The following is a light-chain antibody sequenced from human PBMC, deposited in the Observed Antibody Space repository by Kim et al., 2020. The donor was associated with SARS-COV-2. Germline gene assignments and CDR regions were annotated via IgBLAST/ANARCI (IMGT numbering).Light chain of an antibody. Sequence: GERATLSCRASQSVSSRYLAWYQQKPGQAPRLLIYGASTRATGIPDRFSGSGSGTDFTLTISRLEPEDFAVYYCQQYGTSPPLYTFGQGTKVDIK. V-gene: IGKV3-20*01. J-gene: IGKJ2*01. CDR1: QSVSSRY. CDR2: GAS. CDR3: QQYGTSPPLYT.